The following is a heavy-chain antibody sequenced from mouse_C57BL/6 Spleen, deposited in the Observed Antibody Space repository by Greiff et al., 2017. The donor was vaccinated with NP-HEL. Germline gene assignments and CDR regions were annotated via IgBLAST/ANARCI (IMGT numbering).Heavy chain of an antibody. D-gene: IGHD1-1*01. V-gene: IGHV14-2*01. Sequence: VQLQQSVAELVKPGASVPFSCTASGFNINDYYMHWVKQRTEPGLEWIGRIDPEDGETKYAPKFTGKATITADTSSNTAYLQLSSLTSEDTAVYYCARHGRSYFDYWGQGTTLTVAS. CDR2: IDPEDGET. CDR1: GFNINDYY. J-gene: IGHJ2*01. CDR3: ARHGRSYFDY.